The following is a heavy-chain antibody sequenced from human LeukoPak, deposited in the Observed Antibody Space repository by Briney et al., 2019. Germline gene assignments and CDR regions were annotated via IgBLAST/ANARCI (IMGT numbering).Heavy chain of an antibody. D-gene: IGHD1-26*01. CDR3: TRGAPQADVFDI. Sequence: PGGSLRLSCAASGFTFSVTSMGGGRQAPGRGLEWVGRFKSKAAGGTTDYAAPVAGRFTISRDDSKNMLYLKMNSLKTEDTAVYYCTRGAPQADVFDIWGQGTMVTVSS. J-gene: IGHJ3*02. CDR1: GFTFSVTS. CDR2: FKSKAAGGTT. V-gene: IGHV3-15*01.